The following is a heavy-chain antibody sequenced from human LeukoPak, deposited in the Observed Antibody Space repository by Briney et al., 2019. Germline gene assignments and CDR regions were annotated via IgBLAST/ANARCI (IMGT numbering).Heavy chain of an antibody. D-gene: IGHD2-2*02. CDR1: GYTFTSYD. CDR2: MNPNSGNT. Sequence: ASVKVSCKASGYTFTSYDINWVRQATGQGLEWMGWMNPNSGNTGYAQKFQGRVTMTRDTSISTAYMELSRLRSDDTAVYYCARGDIVVLPAGIPHNWFDPWGQGTLVTVSS. J-gene: IGHJ5*02. CDR3: ARGDIVVLPAGIPHNWFDP. V-gene: IGHV1-8*02.